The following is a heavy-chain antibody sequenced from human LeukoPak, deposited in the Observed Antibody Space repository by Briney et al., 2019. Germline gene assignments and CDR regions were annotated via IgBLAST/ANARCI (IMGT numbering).Heavy chain of an antibody. D-gene: IGHD3-3*01. CDR2: IYCSVSPNSDST. V-gene: IGHV4-59*01. Sequence: SETLSLTCTVSGGSLTSYYWSWIRQPPGKGLEWIGYIYCSVSPNSDSTNYNPSLKSRVTISVDTSKNQFSLKLSSVTAADTAVYYCARGFITIFGYNWFDPWGQGTLVTVSS. CDR1: GGSLTSYY. J-gene: IGHJ5*02. CDR3: ARGFITIFGYNWFDP.